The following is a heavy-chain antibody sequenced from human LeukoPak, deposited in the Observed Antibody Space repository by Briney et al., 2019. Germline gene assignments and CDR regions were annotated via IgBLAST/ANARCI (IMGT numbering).Heavy chain of an antibody. CDR1: GDSMKYYF. D-gene: IGHD3-3*01. CDR2: IYYSGST. V-gene: IGHV4-59*01. CDR3: ARGHSSYYDFWSLNWFDP. Sequence: SETLSLTCTVSGDSMKYYFWSWIRQPPGKGLEWIGYIYYSGSTNYNPSLKSRVTISVDTSKNQFSLKLSSVTAADTAVYYCARGHSSYYDFWSLNWFDPWGQGTLVTVPS. J-gene: IGHJ5*02.